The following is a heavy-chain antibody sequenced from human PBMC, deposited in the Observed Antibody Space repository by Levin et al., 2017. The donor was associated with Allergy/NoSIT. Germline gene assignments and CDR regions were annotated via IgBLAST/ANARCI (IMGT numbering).Heavy chain of an antibody. CDR1: GFTFSSYA. CDR3: ANYYYGSGSYLPYYYYYYMDV. Sequence: SCAASGFTFSSYAMSWVRQAPGKGLEWVSAISGSGGSTYYADSVKGRFTISRDNSKNTLYLQMNSLRAEDTAVYYCANYYYGSGSYLPYYYYYYMDVWGKGTTVTVSS. J-gene: IGHJ6*03. D-gene: IGHD3-10*01. CDR2: ISGSGGST. V-gene: IGHV3-23*01.